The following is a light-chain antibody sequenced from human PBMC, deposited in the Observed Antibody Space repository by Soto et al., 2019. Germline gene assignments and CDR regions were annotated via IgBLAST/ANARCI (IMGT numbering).Light chain of an antibody. Sequence: IVMTQSTATLSVSPGERDTLSCRAGQTIYSNVAWYQQRPGQAPRLLIYRASTRATGIPDRFSGSGSGTEFTLTISRLQSEDFAVYYCQKYNNWPPITFGQGTRLEIK. CDR3: QKYNNWPPIT. CDR1: QTIYSN. J-gene: IGKJ5*01. V-gene: IGKV3-15*01. CDR2: RAS.